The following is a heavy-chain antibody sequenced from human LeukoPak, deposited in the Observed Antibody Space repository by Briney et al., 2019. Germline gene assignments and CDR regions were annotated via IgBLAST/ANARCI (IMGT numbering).Heavy chain of an antibody. D-gene: IGHD2-8*01. V-gene: IGHV4-34*01. CDR3: ARGSNPFVEFDY. CDR2: INHSGST. CDR1: GGSFSGYY. Sequence: SETLSLTCAVYGGSFSGYYWSWIRQPPGKGLEWIGEINHSGSTNYNPSLKSRVTISVDTSKNQFSLKLSSVTAADTAVYYCARGSNPFVEFDYWGQGTLVTVSS. J-gene: IGHJ4*02.